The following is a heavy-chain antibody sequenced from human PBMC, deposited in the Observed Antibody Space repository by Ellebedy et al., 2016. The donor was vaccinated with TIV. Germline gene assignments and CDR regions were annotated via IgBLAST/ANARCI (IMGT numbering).Heavy chain of an antibody. V-gene: IGHV3-9*01. CDR1: GFTFDDYA. CDR2: ISWNSGSI. D-gene: IGHD3-22*01. Sequence: PGGSLRLSCAASGFTFDDYAMHWVRQAPGKGLEWVSGISWNSGSIGYADSVKGRFTISRDNAKNSLYLQMNSLRAEDTALYYCAKDYYDRPEGWFDPWGQGTLVTVSS. J-gene: IGHJ5*02. CDR3: AKDYYDRPEGWFDP.